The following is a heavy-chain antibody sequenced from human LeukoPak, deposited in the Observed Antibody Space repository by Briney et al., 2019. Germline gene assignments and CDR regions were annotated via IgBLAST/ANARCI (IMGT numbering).Heavy chain of an antibody. D-gene: IGHD6-19*01. CDR1: GFTFSSHG. CDR2: ISPSGRIT. V-gene: IGHV3-23*01. J-gene: IGHJ4*02. Sequence: GGTLRLSCAASGFTFSSHGMNRVRQAPGKGLEWVSGISPSGRITYYTDSVKGRFTISRDNSKNTLYLQMNSLRAEDTAVYYCAKIAVANSAFDYWGQGTLVTVSS. CDR3: AKIAVANSAFDY.